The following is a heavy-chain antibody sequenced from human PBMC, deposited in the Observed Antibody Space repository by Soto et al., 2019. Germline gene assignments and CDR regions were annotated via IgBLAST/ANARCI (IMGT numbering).Heavy chain of an antibody. CDR1: GFTVSNNY. CDR2: IYGGGSA. V-gene: IGHV3-66*01. D-gene: IGHD5-12*01. Sequence: GGSLRLSCAASGFTVSNNYMSWVRQAPGKGLEWVSVIYGGGSAYYADSVKGRFTISRDISKNTVFLQMNSLKAEDTAVYYYAREFSNGYAEWGQGTLVTVSS. CDR3: AREFSNGYAE. J-gene: IGHJ4*02.